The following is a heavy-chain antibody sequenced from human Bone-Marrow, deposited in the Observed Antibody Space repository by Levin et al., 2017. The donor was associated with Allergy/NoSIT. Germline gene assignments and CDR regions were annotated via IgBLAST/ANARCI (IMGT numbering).Heavy chain of an antibody. CDR1: GFTFTNYW. Sequence: GGSLRLSCAASGFTFTNYWMHWVRQVPGEGLVWVSRLNTDGSATNYADSVKGRVTISRDNARNTLYLQMTGLRAEDTAVYYCARDSGSTSCLDHWGQGTLVTVSS. CDR2: LNTDGSAT. CDR3: ARDSGSTSCLDH. D-gene: IGHD2-2*01. J-gene: IGHJ5*02. V-gene: IGHV3-74*01.